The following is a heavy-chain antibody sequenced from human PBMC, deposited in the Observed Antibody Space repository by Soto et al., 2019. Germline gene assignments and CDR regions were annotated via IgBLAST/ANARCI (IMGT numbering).Heavy chain of an antibody. CDR2: IIPIFGTA. Sequence: RASVKVSCKASRVAFSKFIVTCVRQAPGLGLEWVGGIIPIFGTANYAQKFQGRVTITADESTSTSYMEVNNLRSEDTAVYYCAKVRYSSPMGYYYGMDVWGQGTTVTVSS. V-gene: IGHV1-69*13. CDR3: AKVRYSSPMGYYYGMDV. J-gene: IGHJ6*02. D-gene: IGHD6-19*01. CDR1: RVAFSKFI.